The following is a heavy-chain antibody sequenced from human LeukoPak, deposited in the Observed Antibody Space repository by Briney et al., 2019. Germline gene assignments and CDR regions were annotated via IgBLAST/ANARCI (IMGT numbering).Heavy chain of an antibody. Sequence: SETLSLTCTVSGGSISSGGYYWTWIPQHPGKGLEWIGYIYYSGSTYYNPSLKSRVTISVDTSKDQFSLRLSSVTAADTAVYYCALGYCGGGSCYAREYFQHWGQGTLVTVSS. V-gene: IGHV4-31*03. D-gene: IGHD2-15*01. CDR3: ALGYCGGGSCYAREYFQH. CDR1: GGSISSGGYY. CDR2: IYYSGST. J-gene: IGHJ1*01.